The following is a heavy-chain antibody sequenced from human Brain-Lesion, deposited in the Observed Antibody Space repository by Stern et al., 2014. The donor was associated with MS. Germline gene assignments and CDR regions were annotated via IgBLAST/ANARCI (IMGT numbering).Heavy chain of an antibody. CDR1: GYIFTGYY. V-gene: IGHV1-2*02. J-gene: IGHJ6*02. CDR3: ARDQRGITIFGVVTDYYYLGMDV. CDR2: IHPNTGGA. Sequence: QLQLAGSGDEVKKPGAAGRVSCKTSGYIFTGYYIHWVRQATGQGLEWFAWIHPNTGGAKDAQKFQGRVTMSRDTSISTAYVELSSLTSDDTAVYYCARDQRGITIFGVVTDYYYLGMDVWGQGTTVTVSS. D-gene: IGHD3-3*01.